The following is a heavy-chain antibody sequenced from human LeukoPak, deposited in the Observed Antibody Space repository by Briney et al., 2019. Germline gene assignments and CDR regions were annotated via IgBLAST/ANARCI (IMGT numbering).Heavy chain of an antibody. V-gene: IGHV3-33*01. CDR1: GFTFSSYG. CDR2: LWYDGSNK. Sequence: PGRSLRLSCAASGFTFSSYGMHWVRQAPGKGLEGVAVLWYDGSNKYYADSVKGRFTISRGNSKNTLYLKMNSLRAEDTAVYYCARDTYRARGNWFDPWGQGTLVTVSS. J-gene: IGHJ5*02. CDR3: ARDTYRARGNWFDP. D-gene: IGHD4-11*01.